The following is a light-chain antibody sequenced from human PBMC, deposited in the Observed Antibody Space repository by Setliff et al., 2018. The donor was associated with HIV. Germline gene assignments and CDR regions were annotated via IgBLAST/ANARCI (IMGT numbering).Light chain of an antibody. V-gene: IGLV2-11*01. Sequence: QSVLTQPRSVSGSPGQSVTISCTGTTSDVGGYNFVSWYQHHPGKAPKLMIYDVIKRPSGVPDRFSGSKSGNTASLTISGLQAEDESDYYCSSYTSSSTWVFGTGTKVTVL. J-gene: IGLJ1*01. CDR2: DVI. CDR1: TSDVGGYNF. CDR3: SSYTSSSTWV.